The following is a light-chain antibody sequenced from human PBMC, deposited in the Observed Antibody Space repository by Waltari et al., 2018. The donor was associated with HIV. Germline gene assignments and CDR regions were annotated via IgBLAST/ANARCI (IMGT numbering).Light chain of an antibody. CDR2: ETS. CDR3: QQRSNWPPIT. J-gene: IGKJ5*01. CDR1: QSVRNY. Sequence: EIVLTQSPATLSLSPGERATLYSRASQSVRNYLACYQHKPGQSPRHHIYETSKRATGTAARFSGSGSGTDFSLTISSLEPEDVGVYYCQQRSNWPPITFGQGTRVEIK. V-gene: IGKV3-11*01.